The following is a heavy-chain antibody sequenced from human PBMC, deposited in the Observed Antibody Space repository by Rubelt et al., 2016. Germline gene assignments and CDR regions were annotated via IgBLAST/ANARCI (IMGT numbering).Heavy chain of an antibody. CDR3: ARNLIMITFGGVIVPPDY. Sequence: QVQLVQSGAEVKKPGASVKVSCKASGYTFTSYGISWVRQAPGQGLEWMGWISAYNGNTNYAQKLQGRVTMTPATSTSTAYMELRSLRSDDTAVYYCARNLIMITFGGVIVPPDYWGQGTLVTVSS. CDR2: ISAYNGNT. CDR1: GYTFTSYG. J-gene: IGHJ4*02. V-gene: IGHV1-18*01. D-gene: IGHD3-16*02.